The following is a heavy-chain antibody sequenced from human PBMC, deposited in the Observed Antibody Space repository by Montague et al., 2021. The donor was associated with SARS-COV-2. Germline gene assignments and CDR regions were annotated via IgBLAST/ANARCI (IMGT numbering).Heavy chain of an antibody. J-gene: IGHJ4*02. CDR1: GGSISNYY. D-gene: IGHD2-15*01. Sequence: SETLSLTCTVSGGSISNYYWSWIRQPAGKGLEWIGRIYSSGSTNYNPSLKSRISMSEDTSKNQFSLKLSSVTAADTAIYYCARDYSHCSGGSCVFDYWGQGTLVTVSS. CDR2: IYSSGST. CDR3: ARDYSHCSGGSCVFDY. V-gene: IGHV4-4*07.